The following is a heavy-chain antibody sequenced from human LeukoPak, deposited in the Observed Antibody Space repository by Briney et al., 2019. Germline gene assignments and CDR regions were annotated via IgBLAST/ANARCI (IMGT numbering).Heavy chain of an antibody. Sequence: ASVKVSCKASGYTFTTYGIHWVRQAPGQRLEWMGVINAATADTKYSQKFQGRVTITRNTSISTAYMELSSLRSEDTAVYYCARVSLRGYYYYYMDVWGKGTTVTVSS. D-gene: IGHD4-17*01. CDR2: INAATADT. CDR1: GYTFTTYG. J-gene: IGHJ6*03. V-gene: IGHV1-3*01. CDR3: ARVSLRGYYYYYMDV.